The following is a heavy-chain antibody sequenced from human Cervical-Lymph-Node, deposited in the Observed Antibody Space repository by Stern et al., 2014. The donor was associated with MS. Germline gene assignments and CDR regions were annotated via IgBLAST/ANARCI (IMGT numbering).Heavy chain of an antibody. CDR2: INLSDGST. J-gene: IGHJ4*02. Sequence: MQLVQSGAAVKKPGASVKVSCKGSGYTFTSYHMHWARQAPGHGLAWMGIINLSDGSTKYAQQLQGRVTLTRDTSASTVYMDLSRLRSDDTAVYYCASDTTGEDYFDYWGQGALVTVSS. CDR3: ASDTTGEDYFDY. V-gene: IGHV1-46*01. D-gene: IGHD7-27*01. CDR1: GYTFTSYH.